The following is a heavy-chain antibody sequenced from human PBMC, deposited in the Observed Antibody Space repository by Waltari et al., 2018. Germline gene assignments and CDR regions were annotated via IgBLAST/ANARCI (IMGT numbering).Heavy chain of an antibody. D-gene: IGHD2-15*01. CDR2: IYTSGST. J-gene: IGHJ3*02. CDR3: ARDKVVVAATYAFDI. V-gene: IGHV4-4*07. Sequence: QVQLQESGPGLVKPSETLSLTCTVSGGSISSYYWSWIRQPAGKGLEWIGRIYTSGSTNYNPSLKSRVTMSVDTSKNQFSLKLSSVTAADTAVYYCARDKVVVAATYAFDIWGQGTMVTVSS. CDR1: GGSISSYY.